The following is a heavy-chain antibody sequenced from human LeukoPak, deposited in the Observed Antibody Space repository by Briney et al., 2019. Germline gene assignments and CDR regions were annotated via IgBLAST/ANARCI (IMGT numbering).Heavy chain of an antibody. Sequence: PGRSLRLSCAASGFTFSSYAMHWVRQAPGKGLEWVAVISYDGSNKYYADSVKRRFTISRDNSKNTLYLQMNSLRAEDTAVYYCARVVRDGYNPRLYYFDYWGQGTLVTVSS. CDR3: ARVVRDGYNPRLYYFDY. V-gene: IGHV3-30-3*01. J-gene: IGHJ4*02. CDR2: ISYDGSNK. CDR1: GFTFSSYA. D-gene: IGHD5-24*01.